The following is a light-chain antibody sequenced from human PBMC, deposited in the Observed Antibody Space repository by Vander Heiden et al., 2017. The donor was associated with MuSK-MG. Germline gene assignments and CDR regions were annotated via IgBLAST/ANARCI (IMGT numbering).Light chain of an antibody. CDR3: QQSDSTFMYT. Sequence: DIQMTQSPSSLSASVGDRVTITCRASQSISSYLNWYQQKPGKAPKLLIYAASSLQSGVSSRFSGSGYGTDFTLTISSLQPEDFATYYCQQSDSTFMYTFGQGTKLEIK. CDR1: QSISSY. V-gene: IGKV1-39*01. J-gene: IGKJ2*01. CDR2: AAS.